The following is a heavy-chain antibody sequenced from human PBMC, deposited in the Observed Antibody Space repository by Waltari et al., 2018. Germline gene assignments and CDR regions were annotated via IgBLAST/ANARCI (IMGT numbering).Heavy chain of an antibody. CDR1: GGSISSHY. CDR3: ARGGIFGVDLDWFDP. V-gene: IGHV4-59*11. Sequence: QVQLQESGPGLVKPSETLSLTCTVSGGSISSHYWSWIRQPPGKGLEWIGYIYYSGSTNYNPSLKSRVTISVDTSKNQFSLKLSSVTAADTAVYYCARGGIFGVDLDWFDPWGQGTLVTVSS. D-gene: IGHD3-3*01. CDR2: IYYSGST. J-gene: IGHJ5*02.